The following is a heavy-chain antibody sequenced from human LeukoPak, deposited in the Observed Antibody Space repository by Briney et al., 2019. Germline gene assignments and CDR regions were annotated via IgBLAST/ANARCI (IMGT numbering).Heavy chain of an antibody. CDR3: ARAAWRGTNSRDAFDI. CDR2: IYYSGTT. CDR1: GGSISSGGDY. D-gene: IGHD4/OR15-4a*01. J-gene: IGHJ3*02. Sequence: SQTLSITCTVSGGSISSGGDYWSWIRQHPGKGLEWIGYIYYSGTTYYNPSLRSRITTSVDTSKSQFSLNLSSVTAADTAVYYCARAAWRGTNSRDAFDIWGQGTMVAVSS. V-gene: IGHV4-31*03.